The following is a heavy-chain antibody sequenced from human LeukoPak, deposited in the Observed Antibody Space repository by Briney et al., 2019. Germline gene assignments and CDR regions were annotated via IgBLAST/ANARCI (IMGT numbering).Heavy chain of an antibody. J-gene: IGHJ4*02. CDR3: VHRLRGERFDSSGYHRRFDY. CDR1: GFSLSAIGVG. Sequence: ESGPTLVNPTQTLTLTCTFSGFSLSAIGVGVGWIRQPPGKALEWLALIYWNDDKRYSASLSSRLTITKDTSKNQVVLTMTNMDPVDTATYYCVHRLRGERFDSSGYHRRFDYWGQGTLVTVSS. V-gene: IGHV2-5*01. D-gene: IGHD3-22*01. CDR2: IYWNDDK.